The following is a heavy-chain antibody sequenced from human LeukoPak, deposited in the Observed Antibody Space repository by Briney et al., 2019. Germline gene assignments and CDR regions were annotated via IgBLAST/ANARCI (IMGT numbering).Heavy chain of an antibody. J-gene: IGHJ4*02. Sequence: SETPSLTCTVSGGSISSSSYYWGWIRQPPGKGLEWIGSIYYSGSTYYNPSLKSRVTISVDTSKNQFSLKLSSVTAADTAVYYCVTFGGVIVSGEGYWGQGTLVTVSS. CDR2: IYYSGST. CDR1: GGSISSSSYY. D-gene: IGHD3-16*02. V-gene: IGHV4-39*07. CDR3: VTFGGVIVSGEGY.